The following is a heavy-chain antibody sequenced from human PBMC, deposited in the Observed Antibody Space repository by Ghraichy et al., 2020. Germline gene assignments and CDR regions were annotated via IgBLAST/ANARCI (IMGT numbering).Heavy chain of an antibody. J-gene: IGHJ3*02. CDR2: IYYSGST. CDR3: ASHAERITMIVVVHTTLLAFDI. V-gene: IGHV4-39*01. CDR1: GGSISSSSYY. Sequence: SQTLSLTCTVSGGSISSSSYYWGWIRPPPGKGLEWIGRIYYSGSTYYNPSLKSRVTISVDTSKNQFSLKLSSVTAADTAVYYCASHAERITMIVVVHTTLLAFDIWGQGTMVTVSS. D-gene: IGHD3-22*01.